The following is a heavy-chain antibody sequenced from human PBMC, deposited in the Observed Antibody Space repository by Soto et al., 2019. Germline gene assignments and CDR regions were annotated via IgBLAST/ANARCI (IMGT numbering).Heavy chain of an antibody. Sequence: PSETLSLTCTVSGGSISSSSYYWGWIRQPPGKGLEWIGSIYYSGSTYYNPSLKSRVTISVDTSKNQFSLKLSSVTAADTAVYYCARLGYCISTSCYENWFDPWGQGTLVTVSS. D-gene: IGHD2-2*03. V-gene: IGHV4-39*01. CDR2: IYYSGST. CDR1: GGSISSSSYY. J-gene: IGHJ5*02. CDR3: ARLGYCISTSCYENWFDP.